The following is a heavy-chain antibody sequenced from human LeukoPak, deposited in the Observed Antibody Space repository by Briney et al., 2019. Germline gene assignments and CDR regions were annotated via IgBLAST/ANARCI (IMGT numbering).Heavy chain of an antibody. CDR1: GFNFDRYT. CDR2: AGWAGGNT. V-gene: IGHV3-43*01. CDR3: AKELDTMFFDY. D-gene: IGHD3-10*02. Sequence: PGGSLRLSCATSGFNFDRYTIHWVRQAPGKGLEWVSLAGWAGGNTFYSDSVRGRFTISRDSGRKSVYLQMNSLTTEDTAFYFCAKELDTMFFDYWGQGALVTVSS. J-gene: IGHJ4*02.